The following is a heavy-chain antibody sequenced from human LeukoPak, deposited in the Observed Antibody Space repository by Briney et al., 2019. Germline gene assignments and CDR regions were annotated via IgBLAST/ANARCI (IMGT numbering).Heavy chain of an antibody. CDR2: IYYSGST. V-gene: IGHV4-39*07. D-gene: IGHD6-13*01. Sequence: SETLSLTCTVSGGSISSSSYYWGWIRQPPGKGLEWIGSIYYSGSTYYNPSLKSRVTISVDTSKNQFSLKLSSVTAADTAVYYCARGREYSSSWPSWGQGTLVTVSS. CDR3: ARGREYSSSWPS. J-gene: IGHJ4*02. CDR1: GGSISSSSYY.